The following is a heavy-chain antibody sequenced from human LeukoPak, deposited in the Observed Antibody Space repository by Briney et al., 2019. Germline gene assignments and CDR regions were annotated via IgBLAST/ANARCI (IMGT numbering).Heavy chain of an antibody. CDR3: AKDLMRDRWFGES. J-gene: IGHJ5*02. CDR1: GFTFSYYG. Sequence: PGGSLRLSCAASGFTFSYYGMHWVRQAPGKGLEWVAFIRYEGNEKHYADSVKGRFTISRDNPKNTLYLEMNSLRVEDTAVYYCAKDLMRDRWFGESWGQGTLVTVSS. V-gene: IGHV3-30*02. D-gene: IGHD3-10*01. CDR2: IRYEGNEK.